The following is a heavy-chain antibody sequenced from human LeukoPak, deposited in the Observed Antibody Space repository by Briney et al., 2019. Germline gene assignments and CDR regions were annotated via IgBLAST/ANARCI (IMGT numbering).Heavy chain of an antibody. CDR2: IIPDGGEK. V-gene: IGHV3-7*01. CDR3: VPSSRTYYFDY. D-gene: IGHD6-13*01. Sequence: PGGSLRLSCAASGFTFNNYWMSWVRQAPGKGLEWVANIIPDGGEKYYADSVKGRFIISRDNAKNSLYLQMNSLRAEDTAVYYCVPSSRTYYFDYWGQGTLVTVSS. J-gene: IGHJ4*02. CDR1: GFTFNNYW.